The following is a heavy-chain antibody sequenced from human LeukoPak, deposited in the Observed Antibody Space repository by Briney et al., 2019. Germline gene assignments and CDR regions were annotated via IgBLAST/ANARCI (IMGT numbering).Heavy chain of an antibody. V-gene: IGHV3-21*01. CDR1: GFTFSSNS. CDR2: ISSSSSYI. J-gene: IGHJ3*02. D-gene: IGHD2-21*01. CDR3: ARKVGIFDAFDI. Sequence: GGSLRLSCAASGFTFSSNSLNWVRHAPGKGLEWVSTISSSSSYIYYADSVKGRFTTSRDNAKNSLYLHRNSLRAEDTAVYYCARKVGIFDAFDIWGQGTLVTVSS.